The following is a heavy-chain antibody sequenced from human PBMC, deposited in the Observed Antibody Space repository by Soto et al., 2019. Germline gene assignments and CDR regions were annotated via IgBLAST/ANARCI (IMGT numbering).Heavy chain of an antibody. Sequence: QVQLVQSGAEVKKPGASVKVSCKASGYTFTSYDINWVRQATGQGLEWMGWMNPNSGNKGYAQKFQGRVTMTRNTSISTAYMEMSSMRSEDTAVYYCAREYYDYVWGSYRLRWFDPWGQGTLVNVSS. D-gene: IGHD3-16*02. J-gene: IGHJ5*02. CDR3: AREYYDYVWGSYRLRWFDP. V-gene: IGHV1-8*01. CDR1: GYTFTSYD. CDR2: MNPNSGNK.